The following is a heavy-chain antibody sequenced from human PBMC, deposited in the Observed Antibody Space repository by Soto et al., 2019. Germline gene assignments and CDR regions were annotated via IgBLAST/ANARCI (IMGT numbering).Heavy chain of an antibody. V-gene: IGHV1-69*13. Sequence: SVKVSCKASGGTFSSYAISWVRQAPGQGLEWMGGIIPIFGTANYAQKFQGRVTITADESTSTAYMELSSLRSEDTAVYYCVRKIAAAGNFDAFDIWGQGTMVTVSS. D-gene: IGHD6-13*01. CDR1: GGTFSSYA. CDR3: VRKIAAAGNFDAFDI. J-gene: IGHJ3*02. CDR2: IIPIFGTA.